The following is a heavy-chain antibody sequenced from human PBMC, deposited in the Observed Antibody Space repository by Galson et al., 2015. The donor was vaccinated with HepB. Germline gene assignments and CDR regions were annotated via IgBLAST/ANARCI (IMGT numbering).Heavy chain of an antibody. V-gene: IGHV1-46*01. J-gene: IGHJ4*02. CDR3: ARTILPMNSGSYGGGVDY. CDR1: GGTFTSYY. CDR2: INPSGGTT. D-gene: IGHD1-26*01. Sequence: SVKVSCKASGGTFTSYYMHWVRQAPGQGLEWMGIINPSGGTTSYAQKFQGRLTMTRDTSTDTVYMELSSLRSEDTAVYHCARTILPMNSGSYGGGVDYWGQGTLVTVSS.